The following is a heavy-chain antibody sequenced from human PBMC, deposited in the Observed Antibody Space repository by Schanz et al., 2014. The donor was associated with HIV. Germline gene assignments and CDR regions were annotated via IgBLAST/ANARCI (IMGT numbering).Heavy chain of an antibody. J-gene: IGHJ6*02. Sequence: QVQLVESGGGVVQPGRSLRLSCAASGFIFSNSAMHWVRQAPGKGLEWVAVISYDESDKNYADSVKGRVTISRDNSKSTLYLQMNSLRGEDTAVYYCARDIVDLRGAILDYNYYGMDVWGQGTTVTVSS. CDR2: ISYDESDK. CDR1: GFIFSNSA. D-gene: IGHD2-2*02. V-gene: IGHV3-30*04. CDR3: ARDIVDLRGAILDYNYYGMDV.